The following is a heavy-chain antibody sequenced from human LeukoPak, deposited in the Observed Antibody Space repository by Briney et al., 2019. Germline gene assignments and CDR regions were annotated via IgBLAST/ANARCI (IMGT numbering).Heavy chain of an antibody. J-gene: IGHJ4*02. V-gene: IGHV4-39*07. Sequence: PSETLSLTCAVSGASITSNKYFWIWKPQPPGQELKWIGIVTNSGSTYYNPPLKGSVTMSTDESKHHFSLILASVTAADTAVYDCAVLGVIVIVYQFEVWGRGTPVTVSS. CDR1: GASITSNKYF. D-gene: IGHD3-16*02. CDR3: AVLGVIVIVYQFEV. CDR2: VTNSGST.